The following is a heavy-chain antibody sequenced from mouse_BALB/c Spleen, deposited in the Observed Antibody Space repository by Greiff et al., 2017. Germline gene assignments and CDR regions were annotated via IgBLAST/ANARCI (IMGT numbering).Heavy chain of an antibody. CDR2: ISDGGSYT. J-gene: IGHJ3*01. CDR3: ARGVDRYYVAWFAY. D-gene: IGHD2-14*01. V-gene: IGHV5-4*02. Sequence: VQLKESGGGLVKPGGSLKLSCAASGFTFSDYYMYWVRQTPEKRLEWVATISDGGSYTYYPDSVKGRFTISRDNAKNNLYLQMSSLKSEDTAMYYCARGVDRYYVAWFAYWGQGTLVTVSA. CDR1: GFTFSDYY.